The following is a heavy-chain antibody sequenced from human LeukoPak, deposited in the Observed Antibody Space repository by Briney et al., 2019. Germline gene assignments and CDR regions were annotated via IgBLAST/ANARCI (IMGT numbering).Heavy chain of an antibody. D-gene: IGHD6-6*01. Sequence: PETLSLTCTVSGGSIISSTYHWGWIRQPPGQGLEWIGTIHYSGNTYYNPSLKSRISMSVDTSKNQVSLTVTSVTAADTAVYYCARDTGSSSTDFWGQGLLVTVSS. J-gene: IGHJ4*02. CDR2: IHYSGNT. CDR3: ARDTGSSSTDF. CDR1: GGSIISSTYH. V-gene: IGHV4-39*07.